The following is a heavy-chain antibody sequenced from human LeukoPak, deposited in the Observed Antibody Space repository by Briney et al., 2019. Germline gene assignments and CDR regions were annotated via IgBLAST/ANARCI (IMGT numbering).Heavy chain of an antibody. J-gene: IGHJ4*02. Sequence: GASVTVSCTASGYTFTSYYMHWVRQAPGQGLEWMGIINPSGGSTSYAQKFQGRVTMTRDTSTSTVYMELSSLRSEDTAVYYCASSVPCGGDCYSSFAFDYWGQGTLVTVSS. D-gene: IGHD2-21*02. CDR3: ASSVPCGGDCYSSFAFDY. V-gene: IGHV1-46*01. CDR2: INPSGGST. CDR1: GYTFTSYY.